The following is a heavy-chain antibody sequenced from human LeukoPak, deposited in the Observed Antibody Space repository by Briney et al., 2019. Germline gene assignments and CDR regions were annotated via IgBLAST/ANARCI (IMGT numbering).Heavy chain of an antibody. CDR3: ASLNHHYYAMDA. V-gene: IGHV4-59*01. J-gene: IGHJ6*02. D-gene: IGHD1-14*01. CDR2: IFYSGTT. Sequence: PSESLSLTCTVSGASISSYYLSWIRQPPGQGLEWIGYIFYSGTTNYSPSLKSRVTISVDKFKNQFSLKLSSATAADTAVYYCASLNHHYYAMDAWGQGTTVTVS. CDR1: GASISSYY.